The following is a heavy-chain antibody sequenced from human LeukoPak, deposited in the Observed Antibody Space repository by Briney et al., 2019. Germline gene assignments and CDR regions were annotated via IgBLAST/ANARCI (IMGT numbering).Heavy chain of an antibody. CDR3: ATGSLTFIAVATQFDY. D-gene: IGHD6-19*01. CDR2: ISGSGGST. V-gene: IGHV3-23*01. Sequence: QSGGSLRLSCAASGFTFGSYAMSWVRQAPGKGLEWVSAISGSGGSTYYADSVKGRFTISRDNSKNTLYLQMNSLRAEDTAVYYCATGSLTFIAVATQFDYWGQGTLVTVSS. J-gene: IGHJ4*02. CDR1: GFTFGSYA.